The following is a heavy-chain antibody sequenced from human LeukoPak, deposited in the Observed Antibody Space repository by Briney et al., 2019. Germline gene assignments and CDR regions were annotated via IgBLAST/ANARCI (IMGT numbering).Heavy chain of an antibody. J-gene: IGHJ4*02. D-gene: IGHD6-13*01. CDR3: ASHPTPGIAAAGTLDY. Sequence: QSGGSLRLSCAASGFTFSSYWMNWVRQAPGKGLEWVANIKQDGSEKYYVDSVKGRFTISRDNARNSLYLQMKSLRAEDTAVYYRASHPTPGIAAAGTLDYWGQGTLVTVSS. V-gene: IGHV3-7*03. CDR2: IKQDGSEK. CDR1: GFTFSSYW.